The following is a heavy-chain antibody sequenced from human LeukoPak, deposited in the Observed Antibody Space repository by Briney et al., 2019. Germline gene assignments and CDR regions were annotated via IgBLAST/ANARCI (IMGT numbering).Heavy chain of an antibody. CDR3: ARDRQQLVLSAVYY. J-gene: IGHJ4*02. CDR2: ISGSGGST. Sequence: GSLRLSCAASGFTFSSYGMSWVRQAPGKGLEWVSAISGSGGSTYYADSVKGRFTISRDNSKNTLYLQMNSLRAEDTAVYYCARDRQQLVLSAVYYWGQGTLVTVSS. D-gene: IGHD6-13*01. V-gene: IGHV3-23*01. CDR1: GFTFSSYG.